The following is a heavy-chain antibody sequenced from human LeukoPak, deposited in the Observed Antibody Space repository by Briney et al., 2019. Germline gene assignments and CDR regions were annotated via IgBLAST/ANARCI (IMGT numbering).Heavy chain of an antibody. J-gene: IGHJ5*02. D-gene: IGHD3-22*01. CDR1: GFTFSSYA. CDR3: ARDRYYYDSSGYSGRFDP. Sequence: PGGSLRLSCAASGFTFSSYAMSWVRQAPGKELEWVSGIRAGGGSTYYADSVKGRFTISRDNSKNTLYLQLNSLTAEDTAVYYCARDRYYYDSSGYSGRFDPWGQGTLVTVSS. CDR2: IRAGGGST. V-gene: IGHV3-23*01.